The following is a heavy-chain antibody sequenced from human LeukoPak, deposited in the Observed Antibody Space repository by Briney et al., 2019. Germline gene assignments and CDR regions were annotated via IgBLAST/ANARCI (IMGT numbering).Heavy chain of an antibody. V-gene: IGHV3-66*02. Sequence: GGSLRLSCAASGFTVSSNYMSWVRQAPGKGLEWVSVIYSGGSTYYADSVKGRFTISRDNSKNTLYLQMNSLRAEDTAVYYCARGDSVGYCSSPSCRTDYFDYWGQGTLVTVSS. CDR2: IYSGGST. J-gene: IGHJ4*02. CDR1: GFTVSSNY. CDR3: ARGDSVGYCSSPSCRTDYFDY. D-gene: IGHD2-2*01.